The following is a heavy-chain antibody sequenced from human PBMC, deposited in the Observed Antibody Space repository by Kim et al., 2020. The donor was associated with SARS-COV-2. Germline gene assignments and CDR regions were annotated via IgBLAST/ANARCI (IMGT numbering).Heavy chain of an antibody. CDR3: AKPGSGSYYSWFDP. Sequence: AAAGKRRFTISRDNSKNTLYLQMNSLRAEDTAVYYCAKPGSGSYYSWFDPWGQGTLVTVSS. D-gene: IGHD3-10*01. J-gene: IGHJ5*02. V-gene: IGHV3-30*02.